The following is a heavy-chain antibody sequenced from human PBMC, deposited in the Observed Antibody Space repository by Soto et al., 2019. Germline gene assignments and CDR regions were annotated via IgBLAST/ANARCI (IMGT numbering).Heavy chain of an antibody. J-gene: IGHJ3*02. CDR3: ARGGVTTHAFDI. V-gene: IGHV4-61*01. CDR1: GGSVSSSSYY. D-gene: IGHD4-17*01. Sequence: PSETLSLTCTVSGGSVSSSSYYWSWIRQPPGKGLEWIGYIYYSGSTNYNPSLKSRVTISVDTSKNQFSLKLSSVTAADTAVYYCARGGVTTHAFDIWGQGTMVTVSS. CDR2: IYYSGST.